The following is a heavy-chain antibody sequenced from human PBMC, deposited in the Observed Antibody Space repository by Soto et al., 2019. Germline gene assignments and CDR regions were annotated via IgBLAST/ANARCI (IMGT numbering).Heavy chain of an antibody. V-gene: IGHV2-5*02. J-gene: IGHJ4*02. D-gene: IGHD6-6*01. CDR3: AHSRYSRSSFDY. CDR2: IYWDDDK. Sequence: SGPTVMNHTQTLTLTCTFAGFSLTSNDVGVGWIRQPPGKALEWLALIYWDDDKRYSPSLKSRLTITKDTSNNQVVLRMTNMDPVDTATYYCAHSRYSRSSFDYWGQGTLVTVSS. CDR1: GFSLTSNDVG.